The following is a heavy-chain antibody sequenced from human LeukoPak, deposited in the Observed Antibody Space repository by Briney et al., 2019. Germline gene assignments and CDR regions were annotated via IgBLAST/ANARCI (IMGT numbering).Heavy chain of an antibody. J-gene: IGHJ3*02. CDR3: ARGPRITMVRGVMAFDI. V-gene: IGHV4-34*01. D-gene: IGHD3-10*01. CDR1: GGSFSGYY. Sequence: SETLSLTCAVYGGSFSGYYWGWIRQPPGKGLEWIGSIYYSGSTYYNPSLKSRVTISVDTSKNQFSLKLSSVTAADTAVYYCARGPRITMVRGVMAFDIWGQGTMVTVSS. CDR2: IYYSGST.